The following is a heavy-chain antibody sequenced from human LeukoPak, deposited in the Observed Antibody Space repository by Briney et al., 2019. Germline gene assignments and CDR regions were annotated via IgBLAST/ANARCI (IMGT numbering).Heavy chain of an antibody. CDR3: ASMYYYDSSGYSYDAFDI. J-gene: IGHJ3*02. CDR1: GFTSSSYS. Sequence: GGSLRLSCAASGFTSSSYSMNWVRQAPGKGLEWVSSISSSSSYIYYADSVKGRFTISRDNAKNSLYLQMNSLRAEDTAVYYCASMYYYDSSGYSYDAFDIWGQGTMVTVSS. CDR2: ISSSSSYI. D-gene: IGHD3-22*01. V-gene: IGHV3-21*01.